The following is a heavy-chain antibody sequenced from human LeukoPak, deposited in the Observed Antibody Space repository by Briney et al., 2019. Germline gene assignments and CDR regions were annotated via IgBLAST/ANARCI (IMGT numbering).Heavy chain of an antibody. CDR3: ARAGLSSGWYVYFDY. J-gene: IGHJ4*02. CDR2: IYTSGST. D-gene: IGHD6-19*01. Sequence: SETLSLTCTVSGGSISSYYWSWIRQPAGKGLEWIGRIYTSGSTNYNPSLKSRVTMSVDTSKNHFSLKLSSVTAADTAVYYCARAGLSSGWYVYFDYWGQGTLVTVSS. V-gene: IGHV4-4*07. CDR1: GGSISSYY.